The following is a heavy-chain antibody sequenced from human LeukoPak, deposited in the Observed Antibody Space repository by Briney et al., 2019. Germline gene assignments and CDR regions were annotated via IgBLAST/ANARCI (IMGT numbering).Heavy chain of an antibody. V-gene: IGHV3-23*01. Sequence: GGSLRLSCAASGFTFSVAAMTWVRQAPGKGLEWVSLIGASGESTYYADSVKGRFTISRDNSKNTLYLQMNSLRAEDTAVYYCAKAWAAAGIFDSWGLGTLVTVSS. D-gene: IGHD6-13*01. CDR3: AKAWAAAGIFDS. CDR1: GFTFSVAA. CDR2: IGASGEST. J-gene: IGHJ4*02.